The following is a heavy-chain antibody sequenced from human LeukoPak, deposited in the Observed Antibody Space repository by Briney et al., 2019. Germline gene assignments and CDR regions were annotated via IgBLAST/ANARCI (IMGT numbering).Heavy chain of an antibody. V-gene: IGHV4-39*01. J-gene: IGHJ4*02. CDR3: VRHISPHTGSFDS. Sequence: SETLSLTCTVSGGSINSHSYYWGWIRQPPGKGLEWIGSVYYDGTSYSNPSLKSRVAVFVDTSRDQFSLDLSFVTAADTALYYCVRHISPHTGSFDSCAQGTLVSVS. CDR2: VYYDGTS. CDR1: GGSINSHSYY.